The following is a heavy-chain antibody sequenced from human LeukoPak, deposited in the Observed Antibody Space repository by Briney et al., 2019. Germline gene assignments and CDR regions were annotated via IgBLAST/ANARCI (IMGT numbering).Heavy chain of an antibody. D-gene: IGHD2-2*01. CDR1: GGTFSSYA. CDR3: ARKGGGYCSSTSCPTFDY. CDR2: IIPIFGTA. J-gene: IGHJ4*02. Sequence: GASVKVSCKASGGTFSSYAISWVRQAPGQGLEWMGGIIPIFGTANYAQKFQGRVTITADESTSTAYMELSSLRSEDTAVYTCARKGGGYCSSTSCPTFDYWGQGTLVTVSS. V-gene: IGHV1-69*13.